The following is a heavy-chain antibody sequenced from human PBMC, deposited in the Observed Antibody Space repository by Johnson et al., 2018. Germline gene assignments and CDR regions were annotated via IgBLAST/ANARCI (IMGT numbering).Heavy chain of an antibody. V-gene: IGHV3-30*03. Sequence: QVQLVQSGGGVVQPGRSLRLSCAASGFTFSSYGMHWVRQAPGKGLEWVAVISYDGSNKYYTDSLKGRFAISRDNAKNSLYLHMNSLRAEDTAVYYCARDMWAYYYYYMDVWGKGTTVTVSS. D-gene: IGHD1-26*01. CDR2: ISYDGSNK. J-gene: IGHJ6*03. CDR3: ARDMWAYYYYYMDV. CDR1: GFTFSSYG.